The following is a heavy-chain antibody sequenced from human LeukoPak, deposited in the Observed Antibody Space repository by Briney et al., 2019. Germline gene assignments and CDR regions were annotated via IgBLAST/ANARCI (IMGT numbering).Heavy chain of an antibody. J-gene: IGHJ4*02. Sequence: GGSLRLSCAASGFTFSSYSMNWVRQAPGKGLEWVSSISSSSSYIYYADSVKGRFTISRDNAKNSLYLQMNSLRAEDTAVYYCARSPIAAKLLWLAHFDYWGQGTLVTVSS. CDR3: ARSPIAAKLLWLAHFDY. D-gene: IGHD2-21*01. CDR1: GFTFSSYS. CDR2: ISSSSSYI. V-gene: IGHV3-21*01.